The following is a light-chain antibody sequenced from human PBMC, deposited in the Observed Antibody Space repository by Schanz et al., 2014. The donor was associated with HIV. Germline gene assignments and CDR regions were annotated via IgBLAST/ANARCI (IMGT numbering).Light chain of an antibody. CDR2: WAS. CDR3: QQDDNRPLT. J-gene: IGKJ4*01. V-gene: IGKV4-1*01. CDR1: QTLLYNSNNKNY. Sequence: DIVMTQSPDSLALSLGARATINCKSSQTLLYNSNNKNYLAWYQQKPGQPPKLLIYWASTRESGVPDRFSGSVSGTDCTLTIRSLQAEDVAVYDGQQDDNRPLTFGGGTKVEIK.